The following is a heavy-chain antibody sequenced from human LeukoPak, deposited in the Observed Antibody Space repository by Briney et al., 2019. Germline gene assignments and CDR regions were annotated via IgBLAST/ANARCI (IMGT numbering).Heavy chain of an antibody. CDR2: ISGSGSTI. CDR3: ARDAYYDFWSGYPCYFDY. V-gene: IGHV3-11*04. J-gene: IGHJ4*02. CDR1: GFTFSDYY. D-gene: IGHD3-3*01. Sequence: GGSLRLSCAASGFTFSDYYMSWIRQAPGKGLEWVSYISGSGSTIYYADSVKGRSTISTDNAKDSLYLQMNSLRAEDTAVYYCARDAYYDFWSGYPCYFDYWGQGTLVTVSS.